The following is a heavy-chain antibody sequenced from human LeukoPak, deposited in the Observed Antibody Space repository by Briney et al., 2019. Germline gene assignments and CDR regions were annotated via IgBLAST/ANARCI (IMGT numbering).Heavy chain of an antibody. CDR2: ISSSGSGDNT. J-gene: IGHJ4*02. CDR1: GVTLSTYA. Sequence: PGGSLRLSCAASGVTLSTYAMSWARQAPGKGLEWVSGISSSGSGDNTYYADSVKGRFTVSRDNSKNTLFLQMNSLRAEDTAVYYCAKDGGLWVSAHWGDSWGRGTLVTVSS. D-gene: IGHD7-27*01. V-gene: IGHV3-23*01. CDR3: AKDGGLWVSAHWGDS.